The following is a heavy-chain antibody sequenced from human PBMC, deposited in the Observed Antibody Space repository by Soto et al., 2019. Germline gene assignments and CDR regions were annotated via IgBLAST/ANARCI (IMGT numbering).Heavy chain of an antibody. D-gene: IGHD4-4*01. V-gene: IGHV4-30-2*01. CDR2: IYPTGPT. CDR1: GGSISSGGYS. J-gene: IGHJ5*02. Sequence: QLQLQESGSGLVKPSQTLSLTCAVSGGSISSGGYSWNWIRQPPGKGLEWIGYIYPTGPTDYNPSLKSRVTISIDRSKNQFSLKLSSVTAADMAVYYCARAFYSTFGLNPWGQGTLVTVSS. CDR3: ARAFYSTFGLNP.